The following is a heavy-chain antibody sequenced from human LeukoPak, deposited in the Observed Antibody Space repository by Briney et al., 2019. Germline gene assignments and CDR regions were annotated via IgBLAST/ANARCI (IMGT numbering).Heavy chain of an antibody. V-gene: IGHV4-34*01. J-gene: IGHJ4*02. CDR1: GGSFSGYY. CDR2: INHSGST. D-gene: IGHD6-13*01. CDR3: ARGPIAAAGTDY. Sequence: PSETLSLTCAVYGGSFSGYYWSWIRQPPGKGLEWIGEINHSGSTNYNPSLKSRVTISVDTSKNQFSLKLSSVTAADTAVYYCARGPIAAAGTDYWGQGTLVTVSS.